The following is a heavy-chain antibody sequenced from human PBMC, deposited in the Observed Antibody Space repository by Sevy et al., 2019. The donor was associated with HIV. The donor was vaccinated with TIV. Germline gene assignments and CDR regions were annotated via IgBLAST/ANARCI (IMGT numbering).Heavy chain of an antibody. D-gene: IGHD3-16*01. Sequence: ASVKVSCKASGYTFTSYDINWVRQATGQGLEWMGWMNPNSGNTGYAQKFQGRVTITRNTSISTTYMELSSLRSEDTAVYYCARGRLRLGMGDYWGQGTLVTVSS. CDR3: ARGRLRLGMGDY. CDR1: GYTFTSYD. V-gene: IGHV1-8*03. J-gene: IGHJ4*02. CDR2: MNPNSGNT.